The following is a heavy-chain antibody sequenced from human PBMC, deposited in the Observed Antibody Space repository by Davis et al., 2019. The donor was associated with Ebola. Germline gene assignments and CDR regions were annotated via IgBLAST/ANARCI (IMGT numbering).Heavy chain of an antibody. D-gene: IGHD3-3*01. CDR3: ARDQTIFGVLEWFDP. CDR1: GFTFDDYA. CDR2: ISWNSGSI. V-gene: IGHV3-9*01. J-gene: IGHJ5*02. Sequence: PGGSLRLSCAASGFTFDDYAMHWVRQAPGTGLEWVSGISWNSGSIGYADSVKGRFTISRDNSKNTLYLQMNSLRAEDTAVYYCARDQTIFGVLEWFDPWGQGTLVTVSS.